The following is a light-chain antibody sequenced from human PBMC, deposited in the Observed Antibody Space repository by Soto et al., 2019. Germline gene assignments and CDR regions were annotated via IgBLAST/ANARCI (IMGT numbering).Light chain of an antibody. V-gene: IGLV2-14*01. CDR3: SSYTGGSTLYV. CDR2: EVT. J-gene: IGLJ1*01. Sequence: QSVLTQPASVSGSPGQSITISCTGTSSDIGRYNYVSWYQQHPGKAPKVIISEVTSRPSGVSDRFSGSKSGNTASLTISGLQAEDEADYSCSSYTGGSTLYVFGTGTKVTVL. CDR1: SSDIGRYNY.